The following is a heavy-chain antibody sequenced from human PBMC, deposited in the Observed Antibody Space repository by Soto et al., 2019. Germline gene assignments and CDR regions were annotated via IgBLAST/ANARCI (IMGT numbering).Heavy chain of an antibody. V-gene: IGHV5-51*01. CDR2: IYPGDSDT. D-gene: IGHD3-10*01. J-gene: IGHJ4*02. Sequence: GESLKISCKGSGYSFTSYWIGWVRQMPGKGLEWMGIIYPGDSDTRYSPSFQGQVTISADKSISTAYLQWSSLKASDTAMYYCARQITMVRGVIPYYFDHWGQGTLVTVSS. CDR3: ARQITMVRGVIPYYFDH. CDR1: GYSFTSYW.